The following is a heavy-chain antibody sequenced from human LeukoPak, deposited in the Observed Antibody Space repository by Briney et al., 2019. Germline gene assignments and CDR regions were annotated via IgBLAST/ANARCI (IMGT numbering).Heavy chain of an antibody. Sequence: GGSLRLSCAASGFTFSSYSMNWVRQAPGKGLEWVSSISSSSSSYIYYADSVKGRFTISRDNAKNSLYLQMNSLRAEDTAVYYCAMGSRDGFTPFDYWGQGTLVTVSS. V-gene: IGHV3-21*01. CDR2: ISSSSSSYI. CDR3: AMGSRDGFTPFDY. CDR1: GFTFSSYS. J-gene: IGHJ4*02. D-gene: IGHD5-24*01.